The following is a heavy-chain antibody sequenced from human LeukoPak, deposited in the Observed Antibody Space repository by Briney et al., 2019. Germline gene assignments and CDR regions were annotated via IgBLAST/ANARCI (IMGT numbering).Heavy chain of an antibody. CDR3: ARVGLGPGYCTIGVCAIFDY. J-gene: IGHJ4*02. CDR1: GGSISSSSYY. V-gene: IGHV4-39*07. CDR2: IYYSGNT. Sequence: SETLSLTCTVSGGSISSSSYYWGWIRQPPGKGLEWIGSIYYSGNTYYNPSLKSRVTISVDTSKNQFSLTLSSVTAADTAVYYCARVGLGPGYCTIGVCAIFDYWGQGTLVTVSS. D-gene: IGHD2-8*01.